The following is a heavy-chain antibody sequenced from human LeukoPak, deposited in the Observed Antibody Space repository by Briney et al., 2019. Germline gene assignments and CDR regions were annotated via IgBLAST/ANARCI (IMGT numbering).Heavy chain of an antibody. CDR3: VKSYRGWTGQS. J-gene: IGHJ5*02. CDR2: IHGGGTT. CDR1: GFSVRSNY. V-gene: IGHV3-66*01. Sequence: GGSLRLSCAASGFSVRSNYMSWVRQAPGKRLESVAVIHGGGTTLYADSVKGRFTISRDDSKNTLSLQMNSLRDEDTALYYCVKSYRGWTGQSWGQGTQVTVSS. D-gene: IGHD6-19*01.